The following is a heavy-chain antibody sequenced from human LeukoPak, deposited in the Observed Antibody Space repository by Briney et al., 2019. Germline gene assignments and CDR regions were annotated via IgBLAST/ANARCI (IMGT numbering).Heavy chain of an antibody. D-gene: IGHD3-10*01. J-gene: IGHJ5*02. CDR1: GGSISSGSYY. V-gene: IGHV4-61*02. Sequence: SETLSLTCTVSGGSISSGSYYWSWFRQPAEKGLEWIGRIYTSGSTYYNPSLKSRVTISVDTSKNQFSLKLSSVTAADTAVYYCARGGYYGSGNDFRFDPWGQGTLVTVSS. CDR3: ARGGYYGSGNDFRFDP. CDR2: IYTSGST.